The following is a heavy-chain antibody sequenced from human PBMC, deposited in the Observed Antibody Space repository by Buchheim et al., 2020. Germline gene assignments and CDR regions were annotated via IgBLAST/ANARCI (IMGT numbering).Heavy chain of an antibody. CDR1: GFTVSDHY. J-gene: IGHJ4*02. D-gene: IGHD1-26*01. Sequence: EVQLVESGGGLVQPGGSLRLSCAASGFTVSDHYMDWVRQAPGKGLEWVGRTRDKAHSYTTEYAASVTGRFTISRDDSENSLHLQMNSLKTEDTAVYYCARASPYSGNYYFDFWGQGTL. CDR3: ARASPYSGNYYFDF. V-gene: IGHV3-72*01. CDR2: TRDKAHSYTT.